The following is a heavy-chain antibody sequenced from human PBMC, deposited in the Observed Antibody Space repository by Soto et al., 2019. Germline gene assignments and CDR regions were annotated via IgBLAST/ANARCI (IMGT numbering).Heavy chain of an antibody. J-gene: IGHJ4*02. CDR1: GFIFDNHA. V-gene: IGHV3-9*01. Sequence: EVQLVESGGGLVQPGRSLRLSCAASGFIFDNHAMNWVRQAQGKGLERVAGVSWNSGSIDYADSVKGRFTISRDNDKHSLYLQMNSLRAEDTAFYYCERDRFGGDCYSFDYRGPGTLGTVS. CDR3: ERDRFGGDCYSFDY. D-gene: IGHD2-21*02. CDR2: VSWNSGSI.